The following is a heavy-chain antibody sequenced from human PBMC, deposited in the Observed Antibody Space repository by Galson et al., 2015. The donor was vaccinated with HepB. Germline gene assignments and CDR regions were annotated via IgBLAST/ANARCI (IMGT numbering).Heavy chain of an antibody. Sequence: SVKVSCXXSGYTXXXYGISWVRQAPGQGLEWMGWISAYNGNTNYAQKLQGRVTMTTDTSTSTAYMELRSLRSDDTAVYYCARDXLWFGELGYWGQGTLVTVSS. D-gene: IGHD3-10*01. CDR2: ISAYNGNT. J-gene: IGHJ4*02. CDR1: GYTXXXYG. V-gene: IGHV1-18*01. CDR3: ARDXLWFGELGY.